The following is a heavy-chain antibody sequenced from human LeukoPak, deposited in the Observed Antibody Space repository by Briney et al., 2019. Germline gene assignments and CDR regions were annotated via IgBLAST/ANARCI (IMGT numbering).Heavy chain of an antibody. CDR3: ARDRSTMIVVAGAGDAFDI. Sequence: ASVKVSCKASGYTFTGYYMHWVRQAPGQGLEWMGWINPNSGGTNYAQKFRGRVTMTRDTSISTAYMELSRLRSDDTAVYYCARDRSTMIVVAGAGDAFDIWGQGTMVTVSS. CDR1: GYTFTGYY. V-gene: IGHV1-2*02. CDR2: INPNSGGT. D-gene: IGHD3-22*01. J-gene: IGHJ3*02.